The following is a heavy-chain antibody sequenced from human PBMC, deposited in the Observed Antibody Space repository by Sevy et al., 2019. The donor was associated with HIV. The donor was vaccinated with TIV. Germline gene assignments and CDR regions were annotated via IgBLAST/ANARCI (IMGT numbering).Heavy chain of an antibody. CDR3: ARAFYDFWSGYYDFDY. V-gene: IGHV3-21*01. CDR1: GFTFSSYS. CDR2: IGSSSSYI. J-gene: IGHJ4*02. D-gene: IGHD3-3*01. Sequence: GGSLRLSCAASGFTFSSYSMNWVRQAPGKGLEWVSSIGSSSSYIYYADSVKGRFTISRDNAKNSLYLQMNSLRAEDTAVYYCARAFYDFWSGYYDFDYWGQGTLVTVSS.